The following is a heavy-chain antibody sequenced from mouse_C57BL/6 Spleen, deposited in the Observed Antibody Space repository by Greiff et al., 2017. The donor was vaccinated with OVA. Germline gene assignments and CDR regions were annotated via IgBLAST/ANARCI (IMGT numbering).Heavy chain of an antibody. CDR3: ARHENSYYYAMDY. V-gene: IGHV1-80*01. J-gene: IGHJ4*01. Sequence: QVQLQQSGAELVKPGASVKISCKASGYAFSSYWMNWVKQRPGKGLEWIGQIYPGDGDTNYNGKFKGKATLTADKSSSTAYMQLSSLTSEDSAVYFCARHENSYYYAMDYWGQGTSVTVSS. CDR2: IYPGDGDT. CDR1: GYAFSSYW.